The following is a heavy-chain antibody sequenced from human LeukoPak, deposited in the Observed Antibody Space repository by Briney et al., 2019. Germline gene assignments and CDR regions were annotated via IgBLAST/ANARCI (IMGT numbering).Heavy chain of an antibody. CDR3: ARYMTTVVRVYYFDY. Sequence: PSETLSLTCSISGGSFSSGYYCWGWVRQPPGKGLEWIGSIYYSGSTYYNPSLKSRVTISVDTSKNQFSLKLSSVTAADTAVYYCARYMTTVVRVYYFDYWGQGTLVTVSS. D-gene: IGHD4-23*01. V-gene: IGHV4-39*01. J-gene: IGHJ4*02. CDR2: IYYSGST. CDR1: GGSFSSGYYC.